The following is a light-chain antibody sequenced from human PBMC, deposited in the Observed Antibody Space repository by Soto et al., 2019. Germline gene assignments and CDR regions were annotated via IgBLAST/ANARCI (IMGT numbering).Light chain of an antibody. CDR1: QSISSY. V-gene: IGKV1-39*01. CDR2: TAS. CDR3: QQSYSTRYT. J-gene: IGKJ2*01. Sequence: DIQMTQSPSSLSASVGDRVTITCRASQSISSYLNWYQQKPGTAPKLLIYTASSLQSVVPSRFSASGSGTDFTLTISSLQPEDFATYYCQQSYSTRYTFGQGTKLEIK.